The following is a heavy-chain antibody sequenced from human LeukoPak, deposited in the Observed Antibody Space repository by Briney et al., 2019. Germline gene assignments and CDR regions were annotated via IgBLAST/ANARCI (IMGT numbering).Heavy chain of an antibody. J-gene: IGHJ4*02. Sequence: GGSLRLSCAASGFTFNRSGMHWVRQAPGKGLEWVSVIYSGGSTYYADSVKGRFTISRDNSKNTLYLQMNSLRAEDTAVYYCARERIAAAGTDYWGQGTLVTVSS. CDR1: GFTFNRSG. V-gene: IGHV3-53*01. D-gene: IGHD6-13*01. CDR3: ARERIAAAGTDY. CDR2: IYSGGST.